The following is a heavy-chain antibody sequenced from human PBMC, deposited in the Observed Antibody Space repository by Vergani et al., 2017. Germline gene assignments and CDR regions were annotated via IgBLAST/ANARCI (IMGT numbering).Heavy chain of an antibody. CDR3: AGGPFGVDTRYYYYGMDV. J-gene: IGHJ6*02. V-gene: IGHV1-18*04. Sequence: QVQLVQSGAEVKKPGASVKVSCKASGYTFTSYGISWVRQAPGQGLEWMGGISAYNGNTNYAQKLQGRVTMTTDTSTSTAYMGLRSLRSDDTAVYYCAGGPFGVDTRYYYYGMDVWGQGTTVTVSS. CDR1: GYTFTSYG. D-gene: IGHD3-3*01. CDR2: ISAYNGNT.